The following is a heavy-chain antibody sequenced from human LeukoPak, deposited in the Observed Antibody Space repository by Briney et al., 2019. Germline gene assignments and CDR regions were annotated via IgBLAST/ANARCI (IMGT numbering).Heavy chain of an antibody. D-gene: IGHD3/OR15-3a*01. J-gene: IGHJ6*02. CDR1: GFTFSSYG. Sequence: PGRSLRLSCEASGFTFSSYGMHWVRQAPGKGLEWVAVMSYDGSNKYYADSVKGRFTISRDNSRNTLYLQMNSLRSEDTAVYYCAREGLDAGTQIYYYVMDVWGQGTTVTVSS. CDR2: MSYDGSNK. CDR3: AREGLDAGTQIYYYVMDV. V-gene: IGHV3-30*03.